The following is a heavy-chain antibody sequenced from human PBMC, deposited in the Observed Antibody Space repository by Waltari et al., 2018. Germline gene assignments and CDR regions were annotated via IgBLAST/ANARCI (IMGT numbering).Heavy chain of an antibody. CDR2: IYSGGDT. Sequence: EVQLVESGGGLIQPGGSLRLSCEVSGFTVSNNYIGWVRQAPGKGLEWFSVIYSGGDTYDADAVRGRFTISRDNSKNTLYLQMNSLRVEDTALYYCATWTGGSLGAFDNWGQGTMVTVSS. CDR1: GFTVSNNY. J-gene: IGHJ3*02. CDR3: ATWTGGSLGAFDN. D-gene: IGHD7-27*01. V-gene: IGHV3-53*01.